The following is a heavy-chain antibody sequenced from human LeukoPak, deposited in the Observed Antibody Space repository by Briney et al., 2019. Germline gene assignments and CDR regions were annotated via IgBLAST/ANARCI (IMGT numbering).Heavy chain of an antibody. CDR1: GFTFSSSA. V-gene: IGHV3-7*01. D-gene: IGHD1-26*01. CDR2: IKQDGSKI. CDR3: TRDLVGATSDF. Sequence: GGSLRLSCAASGFTFSSSAMHWVRQAPGKGLEWVANIKQDGSKIYYVDSVKGRFTISRDNAKNSLYLQMNSLRAEDTAVYYCTRDLVGATSDFWGQGTLVTVS. J-gene: IGHJ4*02.